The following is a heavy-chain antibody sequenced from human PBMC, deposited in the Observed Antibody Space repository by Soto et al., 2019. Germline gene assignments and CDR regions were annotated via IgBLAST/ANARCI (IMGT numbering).Heavy chain of an antibody. V-gene: IGHV3-30-3*01. D-gene: IGHD5-18*01. CDR2: ISYDGSNK. Sequence: GGSLRLSCAASGFTFSSYAMHWVRQAPGKGLEWVAVISYDGSNKYYADSVKGRFTISRDNSKNTLYLQMNSLRAEDTAVYYCARGRDTAMGPIGYWGQGTLVTVSS. CDR3: ARGRDTAMGPIGY. J-gene: IGHJ4*02. CDR1: GFTFSSYA.